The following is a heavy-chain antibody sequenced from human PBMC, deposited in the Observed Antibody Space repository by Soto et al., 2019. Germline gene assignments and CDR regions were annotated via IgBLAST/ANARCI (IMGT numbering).Heavy chain of an antibody. V-gene: IGHV1-69*12. Sequence: QVQLVQSGAEVKKPGSSVRVSCKASGGTFNNYAFNWVRQAPGQGLEWMGGLIPIFTTPHYAQKFQGRVTXTXVESTSTFYMELSNLRSEDTAIYFCARGSSSWFLAYWGQGTLVTVSS. D-gene: IGHD6-13*01. CDR1: GGTFNNYA. CDR2: LIPIFTTP. CDR3: ARGSSSWFLAY. J-gene: IGHJ4*02.